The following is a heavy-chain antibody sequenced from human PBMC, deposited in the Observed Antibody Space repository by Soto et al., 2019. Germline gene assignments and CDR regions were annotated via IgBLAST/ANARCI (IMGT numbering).Heavy chain of an antibody. CDR2: INAGNGNT. D-gene: IGHD6-13*01. CDR3: ERYARIAAAGTGAYYFDY. CDR1: GYTFTSYS. J-gene: IGHJ4*01. V-gene: IGHV1-3*01. Sequence: GASVNVSFKASGYTFTSYSMHWVRQAPGQRLELMGWINAGNGNTKYSQKFQGRVTITRDTSASTAYMELSSLRSEDTAVHYCERYARIAAAGTGAYYFDYWGHGTLVTVSS.